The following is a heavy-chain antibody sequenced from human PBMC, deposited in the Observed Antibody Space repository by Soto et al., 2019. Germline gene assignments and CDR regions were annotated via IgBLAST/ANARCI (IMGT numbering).Heavy chain of an antibody. J-gene: IGHJ4*02. Sequence: SETLSLTCTVSGGSISSYYWSWIRQPPGKGLEWIGYIYYSGSTNYNPSLKSRVTISVDTSKNQFSLKLSSVTAADTAVYYCARDNIVGAYFFDYWGQGALVTVSS. D-gene: IGHD1-26*01. CDR3: ARDNIVGAYFFDY. CDR1: GGSISSYY. CDR2: IYYSGST. V-gene: IGHV4-59*12.